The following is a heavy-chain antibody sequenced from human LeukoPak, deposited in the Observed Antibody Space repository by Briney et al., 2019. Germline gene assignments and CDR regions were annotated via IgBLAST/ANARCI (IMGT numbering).Heavy chain of an antibody. D-gene: IGHD3-3*01. CDR2: IIPIFGTA. J-gene: IGHJ4*02. CDR3: ARSQGFLEWLLYLLDY. V-gene: IGHV1-69*05. Sequence: ASVKVSCKASGGTFSSYAISWVRQATGQGVEWMGGIIPIFGTANYAQKFQGRVTITTDESTSTAYMELSSLRSEDTAVYYCARSQGFLEWLLYLLDYWGQGTLVTVSS. CDR1: GGTFSSYA.